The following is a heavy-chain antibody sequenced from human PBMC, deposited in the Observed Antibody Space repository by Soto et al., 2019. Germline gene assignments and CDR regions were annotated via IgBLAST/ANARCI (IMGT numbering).Heavy chain of an antibody. V-gene: IGHV3-33*01. CDR2: IWYDGSKK. CDR3: ARDASYYSLWSGYYPSRNGMDV. CDR1: GFTFSSFG. Sequence: GGSLRLSCAASGFTFSSFGMHWVCQAPSKGLEWVSLIWYDGSKKSYGDSVKGRFTISRDNSRNTVYLQMNSLRADDTAVYYCARDASYYSLWSGYYPSRNGMDVWGQGTTVTVSS. D-gene: IGHD3-3*01. J-gene: IGHJ6*02.